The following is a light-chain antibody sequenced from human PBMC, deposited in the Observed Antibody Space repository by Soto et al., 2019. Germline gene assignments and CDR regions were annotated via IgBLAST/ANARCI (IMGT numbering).Light chain of an antibody. CDR2: AAS. V-gene: IGKV1-9*01. Sequence: DIQLTQSPSFLSASVGDRVTITCRASQGISSYLAWYQQKPGKAPKLLIYAASTLQSGVPSRFSGSGSGTEFTLPISRVQPEDFATYYCQQLNSYPSFTFGPGTKVDIK. CDR1: QGISSY. J-gene: IGKJ3*01. CDR3: QQLNSYPSFT.